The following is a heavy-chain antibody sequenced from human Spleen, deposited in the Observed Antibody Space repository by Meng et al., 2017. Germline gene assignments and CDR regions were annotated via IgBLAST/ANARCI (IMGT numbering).Heavy chain of an antibody. CDR1: GYTFTNYA. CDR2: INTGDGNT. D-gene: IGHD3/OR15-3a*01. J-gene: IGHJ5*01. Sequence: QVQLVQYGTEVKKPGASVTLSCRASGYTFTNYAMHWVRQAPGQRLEWMGWINTGDGNTEYSQKFQGRVTITMDTSANIVYMDLSNLRSEDTAVYYCARDPWTFAAGWFDSWGQGTLVTVSS. V-gene: IGHV1-3*04. CDR3: ARDPWTFAAGWFDS.